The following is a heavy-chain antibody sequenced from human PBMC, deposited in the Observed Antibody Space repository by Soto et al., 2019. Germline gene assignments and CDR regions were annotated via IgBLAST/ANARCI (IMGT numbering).Heavy chain of an antibody. J-gene: IGHJ5*02. Sequence: QITLKESGPTLVKPTQNLTLTCTFSGFSVSTSGVGVGWIRQPPGKALEWLALIYWDDDKRYSPSLKSRLTITKDTSKNQVVLTMTNMDPVDTATYYCAYGDYVGNWFDPWGQGTLVTVSS. D-gene: IGHD4-17*01. CDR3: AYGDYVGNWFDP. CDR1: GFSVSTSGVG. CDR2: IYWDDDK. V-gene: IGHV2-5*02.